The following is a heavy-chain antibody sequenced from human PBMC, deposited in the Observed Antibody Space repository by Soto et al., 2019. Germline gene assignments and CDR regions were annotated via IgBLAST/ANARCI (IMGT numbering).Heavy chain of an antibody. CDR2: IYSSVNT. CDR1: GGTISGYY. J-gene: IGHJ5*02. CDR3: ARGKRFSDWFDP. D-gene: IGHD3-3*01. Sequence: SETLSLTCSVSGGTISGYYWTWIRQPAGKGLEWIGRIYSSVNTKYNPSLQSRVTMSLDTSNNQFSPRLTSVTAADTAVYYCARGKRFSDWFDPWGQGTLVTVSS. V-gene: IGHV4-4*07.